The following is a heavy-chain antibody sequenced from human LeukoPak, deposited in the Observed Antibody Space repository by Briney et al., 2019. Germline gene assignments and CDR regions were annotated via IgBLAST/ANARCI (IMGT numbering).Heavy chain of an antibody. Sequence: GGSLRLSCAVSGLTFRSYWMSWVRQAPGKGLEWVANINQDGSERYFLDSVRGRFTISRDNAKNSLALQMNTLRAEDTAVYYCARERDGRFFDYWGQGTLVTVSS. V-gene: IGHV3-7*01. J-gene: IGHJ4*02. CDR2: INQDGSER. D-gene: IGHD5-24*01. CDR1: GLTFRSYW. CDR3: ARERDGRFFDY.